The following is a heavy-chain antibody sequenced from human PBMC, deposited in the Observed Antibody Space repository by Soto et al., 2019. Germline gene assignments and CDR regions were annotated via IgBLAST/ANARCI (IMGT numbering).Heavy chain of an antibody. CDR2: ISYDGSKK. CDR1: GFIFSNYG. J-gene: IGHJ3*02. Sequence: QVQLEESGGGVVQPGRSLRLSCAASGFIFSNYGMHWVRQAPGKGLEWVAIISYDGSKKYYADSVKGRFTISRDNSKNTLYLQINSLRGEDTAVYYCAKLPSGGSSSMAFDIWGQGTMVTVSS. V-gene: IGHV3-30*18. CDR3: AKLPSGGSSSMAFDI. D-gene: IGHD6-6*01.